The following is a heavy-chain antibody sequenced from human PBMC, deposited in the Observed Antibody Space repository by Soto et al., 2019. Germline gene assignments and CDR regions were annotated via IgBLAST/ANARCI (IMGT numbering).Heavy chain of an antibody. D-gene: IGHD3-10*01. CDR2: IVVGSGNT. CDR1: GFTFTSSA. Sequence: GASVKVSCKASGFTFTSSAVQWVRQARGQRLEWIGWIVVGSGNTNYAQKFQERVTITRDMSTSTAYMELSSLRSEDTAVYYCAADLPSLWFGELLPERGYYYYGMDVWGQGTTVTVSS. CDR3: AADLPSLWFGELLPERGYYYYGMDV. J-gene: IGHJ6*02. V-gene: IGHV1-58*01.